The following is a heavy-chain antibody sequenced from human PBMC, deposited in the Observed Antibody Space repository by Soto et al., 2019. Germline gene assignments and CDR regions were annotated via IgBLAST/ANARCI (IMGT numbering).Heavy chain of an antibody. CDR1: GFTFSSYW. Sequence: EVQLVESGGGLVQPGGSLRLSCAASGFTFSSYWMHWVRQAPGKGLVWVSRINSDGSSTSYADSVKGRFTISRDNAKNTLYLKRNGLRAEDTAVYYCAREEPYYYYGMDVWGQGTTVTVSS. D-gene: IGHD1-26*01. J-gene: IGHJ6*02. V-gene: IGHV3-74*01. CDR3: AREEPYYYYGMDV. CDR2: INSDGSST.